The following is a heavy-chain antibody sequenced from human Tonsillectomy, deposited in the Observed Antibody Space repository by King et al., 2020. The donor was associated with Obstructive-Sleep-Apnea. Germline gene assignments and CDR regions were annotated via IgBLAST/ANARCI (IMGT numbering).Heavy chain of an antibody. CDR2: TRHNANSYTP. V-gene: IGHV3-72*01. D-gene: IGHD7-27*01. J-gene: IGHJ3*02. Sequence: VQLVESGGNLVQPGGSLRLSCAASGFSFRDHYMDWVRQVPGKGLEWVGRTRHNANSYTPEYAASVKGRFTISRDDSKNSLHLQKNTLKTEDTAVYYCASRNPSLGDAFDIWGQGTMVTVSS. CDR1: GFSFRDHY. CDR3: ASRNPSLGDAFDI.